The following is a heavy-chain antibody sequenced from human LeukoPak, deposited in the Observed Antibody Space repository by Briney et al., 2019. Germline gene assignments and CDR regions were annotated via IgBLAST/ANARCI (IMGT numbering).Heavy chain of an antibody. D-gene: IGHD1-26*01. CDR2: IYYSGST. CDR3: ARGSSGSYTVDY. J-gene: IGHJ4*02. Sequence: SETLSLTCTVSGGSISSYYWSWIRQPPGKGLEWIGYIYYSGSTNYNPSLKSRVTMSIDASKNQFSLKLSSVTAADTAVYYCARGSSGSYTVDYWGQGTLVTVSS. CDR1: GGSISSYY. V-gene: IGHV4-59*12.